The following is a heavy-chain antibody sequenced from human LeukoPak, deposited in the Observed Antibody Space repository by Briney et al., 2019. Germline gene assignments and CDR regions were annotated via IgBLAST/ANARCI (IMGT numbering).Heavy chain of an antibody. CDR3: ARDYYDSRGYSRGYFDY. J-gene: IGHJ4*02. Sequence: PGGSLRLSCAASGFTFSSYSMNWVRQAPGKGLEWVANIKQDGSEKYYVDSVKGRFTISRDNAKNSLYLQMNSLRAEGTAVYYCARDYYDSRGYSRGYFDYWGQGTLVTVSS. CDR1: GFTFSSYS. D-gene: IGHD3-22*01. V-gene: IGHV3-7*01. CDR2: IKQDGSEK.